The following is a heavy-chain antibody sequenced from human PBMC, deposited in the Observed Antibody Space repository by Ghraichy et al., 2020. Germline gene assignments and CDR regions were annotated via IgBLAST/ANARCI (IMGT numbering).Heavy chain of an antibody. Sequence: GGSLRLSCAASGFTLSSYWMHWVRQAPGKGLVWVSRINSDGSSTTYADSVKGRFTISRDNAKSTLYLHMDSLRADDTAVYYCARDHDFWLQNGMDVWGRGTTVTVSS. CDR1: GFTLSSYW. V-gene: IGHV3-74*01. CDR2: INSDGSST. J-gene: IGHJ6*02. D-gene: IGHD3-3*01. CDR3: ARDHDFWLQNGMDV.